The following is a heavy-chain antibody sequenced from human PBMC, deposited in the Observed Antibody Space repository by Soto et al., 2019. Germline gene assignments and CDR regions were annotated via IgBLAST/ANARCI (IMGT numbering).Heavy chain of an antibody. V-gene: IGHV3-33*01. CDR3: SRNHFRSTRCYPTLFGMDV. Sequence: GGSLRLSCAASGFTFSSYGMHWVRQAPGKGLEWVAVIWYDGSNKYYADSVKGRFTISRDNSKNTLYLQMNSLRAEDTAVYNWSRNHFRSTRCYPTLFGMDVWGQGTTVTVSS. CDR1: GFTFSSYG. J-gene: IGHJ6*02. D-gene: IGHD2-2*01. CDR2: IWYDGSNK.